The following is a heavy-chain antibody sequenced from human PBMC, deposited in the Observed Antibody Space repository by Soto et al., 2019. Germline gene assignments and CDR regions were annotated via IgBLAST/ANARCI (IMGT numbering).Heavy chain of an antibody. J-gene: IGHJ6*01. CDR3: WGSGNTGNLGYLHGIEV. Sequence: QVQLVQSGAEVKKPGSSVKVSCKASGGTFSSYAISWVRQAPGQGLEWMGGSLPIFGTANYAQKFQGRVTITGGRSTRTAYQELRRLRTEATAGYFWWGSGNTGNLGYLHGIEVWGPGATVTVSS. V-gene: IGHV1-69*14. CDR2: SLPIFGTA. CDR1: GGTFSSYA. D-gene: IGHD1-1*01.